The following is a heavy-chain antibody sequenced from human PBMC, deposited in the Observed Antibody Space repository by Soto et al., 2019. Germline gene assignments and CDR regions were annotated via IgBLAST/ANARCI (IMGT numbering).Heavy chain of an antibody. CDR2: INPNSGGT. CDR1: GYTFTGYY. Sequence: QVQLVQSGAEVKKPGASVKVSCKASGYTFTGYYMHWVRQAPGQGLEWMGWINPNSGGTNYAQKFQGRVTMTRDTSISTAYMELSRLRSDDTAVYYCARGGSTMVRGAFDAFDIWGQGTMVTVSS. CDR3: ARGGSTMVRGAFDAFDI. J-gene: IGHJ3*02. V-gene: IGHV1-2*02. D-gene: IGHD3-10*01.